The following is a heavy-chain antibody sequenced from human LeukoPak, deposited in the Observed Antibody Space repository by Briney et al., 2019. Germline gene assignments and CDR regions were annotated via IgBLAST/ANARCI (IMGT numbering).Heavy chain of an antibody. J-gene: IGHJ4*02. D-gene: IGHD3-22*01. V-gene: IGHV4-59*01. CDR2: IYHSGST. Sequence: SETLSLTCSVSGDSISSYYWTWIRQPPGKGLEWIGYIYHSGSTNYNLSLKSRVTISIDTSKNQFSLKLSSVTAADTAVYYCARGYHDFSGYWLSYFDYWGQGTLVTVSS. CDR3: ARGYHDFSGYWLSYFDY. CDR1: GDSISSYY.